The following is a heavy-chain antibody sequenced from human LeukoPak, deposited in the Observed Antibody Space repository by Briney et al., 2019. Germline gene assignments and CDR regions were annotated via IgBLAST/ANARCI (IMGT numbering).Heavy chain of an antibody. CDR1: DGSITSDY. D-gene: IGHD5-12*01. V-gene: IGHV4-59*01. CDR3: ARGLYNGYDYSPFDS. CDR2: FHYSGTT. J-gene: IGHJ4*02. Sequence: PSETLSLTCTVSDGSITSDYWTWIRQAPGKGLEWIGYFHYSGTTVYNPSLKSRITMSLDTSKNHFSLKLTSVTTADTAMYYCARGLYNGYDYSPFDSWGQGTLVTVSS.